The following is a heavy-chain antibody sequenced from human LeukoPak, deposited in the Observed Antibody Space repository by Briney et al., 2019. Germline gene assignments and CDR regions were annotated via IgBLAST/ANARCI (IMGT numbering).Heavy chain of an antibody. V-gene: IGHV3-11*04. CDR2: ISSSGSTI. CDR1: GFTFSDYY. CDR3: ARLNLLLWFGDDY. D-gene: IGHD3-10*01. Sequence: GGSLRLSCAASGFTFSDYYMSWIRQAPGKGLEWVSDISSSGSTIYYADSVKGRFTISRDNAKNSLYVQMNSLRADDTALYYCARLNLLLWFGDDYWGQGTLLTVSS. J-gene: IGHJ4*02.